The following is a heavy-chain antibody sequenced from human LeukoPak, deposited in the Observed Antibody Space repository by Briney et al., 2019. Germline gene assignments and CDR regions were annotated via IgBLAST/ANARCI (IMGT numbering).Heavy chain of an antibody. CDR2: ISSSSSYI. CDR1: GFSFSSYS. Sequence: GGTLRLSCAASGFSFSSYSMNWVRLAPGKGLEWVSSISSSSSYIYYADSVTGRFTISRDNAKNSLYLQMNSLRAEDTAVYYCARDGLVGAPFDYWGQGTLVTVSS. J-gene: IGHJ4*02. V-gene: IGHV3-21*01. D-gene: IGHD2-21*01. CDR3: ARDGLVGAPFDY.